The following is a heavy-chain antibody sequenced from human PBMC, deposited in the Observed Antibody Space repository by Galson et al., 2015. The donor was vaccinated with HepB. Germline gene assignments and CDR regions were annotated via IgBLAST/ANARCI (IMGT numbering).Heavy chain of an antibody. D-gene: IGHD1/OR15-1a*01. V-gene: IGHV6-1*01. CDR2: THYRAKWYS. CDR3: AKELFSLREYKVGEIVPSEQYGIDV. CDR1: GDSVSNNNAA. Sequence: CAISGDSVSNNNAAWYWIRQSPSRGLEWLGRTHYRAKWYSDYAESLRSRITISVDTSKNILYLQMNSLRDEDTAVYYCAKELFSLREYKVGEIVPSEQYGIDVWGQGTTVTVSS. J-gene: IGHJ6*02.